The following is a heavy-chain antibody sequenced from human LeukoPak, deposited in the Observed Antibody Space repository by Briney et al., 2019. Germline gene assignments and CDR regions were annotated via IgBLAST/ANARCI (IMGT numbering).Heavy chain of an antibody. CDR2: ISGSGGIT. CDR1: GFTFSSYT. Sequence: GGSLRLSCAASGFTFSSYTMSWVRQAPGKGLEWVSVISGSGGITYSADSVKGRFTTSRDNSKKTVYLQMNSLRVEDTALYYCAKDRGDYDSWSKEIDAFDIWGQGTMVTVSS. D-gene: IGHD3-3*01. CDR3: AKDRGDYDSWSKEIDAFDI. V-gene: IGHV3-23*01. J-gene: IGHJ3*02.